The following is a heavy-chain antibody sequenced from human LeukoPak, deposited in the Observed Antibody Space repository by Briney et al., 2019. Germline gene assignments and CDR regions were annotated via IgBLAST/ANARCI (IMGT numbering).Heavy chain of an antibody. V-gene: IGHV3-30*18. D-gene: IGHD6-13*01. J-gene: IGHJ4*02. CDR3: AKRIAAAGT. CDR2: ISYDGSNK. CDR1: GFTFSNYG. Sequence: GRSLRLSCAASGFTFSNYGMHWVRQAPGQGLEWGAFISYDGSNKYYADSVKGRFTISRDNSKNTLYLQMNSLRAEDTAVYYCAKRIAAAGTWGQGTLVTVSS.